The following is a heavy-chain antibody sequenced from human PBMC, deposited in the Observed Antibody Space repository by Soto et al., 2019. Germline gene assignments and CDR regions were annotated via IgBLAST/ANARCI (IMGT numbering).Heavy chain of an antibody. CDR2: IIPIFGTA. D-gene: IGHD3-16*02. Sequence: SVKVSCKASVGTFSSYAISWVRQAPGQGLEWMGGIIPIFGTANYAQKFQGRVTITADESTSTAYMELSSLRSEDTAVYYCARDLMITFGGVIALFDWGQGTLVTVSS. CDR1: VGTFSSYA. CDR3: ARDLMITFGGVIALFD. J-gene: IGHJ4*02. V-gene: IGHV1-69*13.